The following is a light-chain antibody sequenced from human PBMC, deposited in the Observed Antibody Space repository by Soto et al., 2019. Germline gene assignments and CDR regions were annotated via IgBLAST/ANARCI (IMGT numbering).Light chain of an antibody. V-gene: IGKV3-15*01. CDR3: QQYNNWPPWT. Sequence: EIVMTQSPGTLSVSPGERATLSRRASQSVSGDLAWYQQKPGQAPRLLISGASTRATGIPARFSGSGSGTEGTRTLSSLQSEDFEVYDWQQYNNWPPWTVGQGTKVEIK. CDR1: QSVSGD. J-gene: IGKJ1*01. CDR2: GAS.